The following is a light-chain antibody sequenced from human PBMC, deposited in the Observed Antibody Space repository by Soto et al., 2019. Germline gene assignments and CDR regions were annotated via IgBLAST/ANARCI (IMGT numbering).Light chain of an antibody. Sequence: ILLPQSPGTLSLSAGERATLSCGASQSVNSNYLAWYQRKPGPAPRLLIFGAGSRATGIPDRFSGRGSGTDFTITIRRLEPEDFAVYYCQQYGSSSTFGQGTKVDI. V-gene: IGKV3-20*01. J-gene: IGKJ1*01. CDR2: GAG. CDR3: QQYGSSST. CDR1: QSVNSNY.